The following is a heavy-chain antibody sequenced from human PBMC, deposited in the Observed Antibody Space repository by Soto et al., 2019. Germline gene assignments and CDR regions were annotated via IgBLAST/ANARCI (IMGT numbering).Heavy chain of an antibody. D-gene: IGHD2-21*02. V-gene: IGHV4-39*02. CDR3: AREIGGDRWSVVH. CDR2: ISYSGTT. J-gene: IGHJ4*02. Sequence: QLQLQESGPGLVKPAETLSLTCTVSGGSISSGDYWWGWIRQPPGKGLEYLGIISYSGTTHYSPSQGVGVVISMDSSKIQFSLRLSCVSASDTAVYYCAREIGGDRWSVVHWGQGTPVTVFS. CDR1: GGSISSGDYW.